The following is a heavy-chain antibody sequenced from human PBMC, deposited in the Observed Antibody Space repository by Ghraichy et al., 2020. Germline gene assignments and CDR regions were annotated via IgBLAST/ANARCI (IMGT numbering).Heavy chain of an antibody. CDR2: IYSGGST. V-gene: IGHV3-66*04. CDR1: GFTVSSNY. D-gene: IGHD3-10*01. Sequence: GGSLRLSCAASGFTVSSNYMSWVRQAPGKGLEWVSVIYSGGSTYYADSVKGRFTISRDNSKNTLYLQMNSLRAEDTAVYYCARHYYGSGSYGANDYWGQGTLVTVSS. J-gene: IGHJ4*02. CDR3: ARHYYGSGSYGANDY.